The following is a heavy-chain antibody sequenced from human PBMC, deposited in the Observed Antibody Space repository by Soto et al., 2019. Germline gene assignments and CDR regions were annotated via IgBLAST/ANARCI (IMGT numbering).Heavy chain of an antibody. D-gene: IGHD3-10*01. V-gene: IGHV4-34*01. CDR3: ARGLFLWFGDLSRRGGYYYYMDG. Sequence: SETLSLTCAVYGGSFSGYQWTWIRQTPEKGLEWIGEINDSGNINYNPSLKSRVTILVDTAKKQISLRLRSVTAADTAVYYCARGLFLWFGDLSRRGGYYYYMDGPGKGITVTVSS. J-gene: IGHJ6*03. CDR1: GGSFSGYQ. CDR2: INDSGNI.